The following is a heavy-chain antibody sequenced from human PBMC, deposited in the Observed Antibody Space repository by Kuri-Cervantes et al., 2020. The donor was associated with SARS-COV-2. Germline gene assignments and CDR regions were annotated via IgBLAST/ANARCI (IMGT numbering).Heavy chain of an antibody. CDR3: ANLLPTFDY. D-gene: IGHD1-26*01. Sequence: GESLKISCAASGFTVSSNYMSWVRQAPGKGLEWVSVIYSGGSTYYADSVKGRFTISRHNSKNTLYLQMNSLRAEDTAVYYCANLLPTFDYWGQGTLVTVSS. J-gene: IGHJ4*02. V-gene: IGHV3-53*01. CDR1: GFTVSSNY. CDR2: IYSGGST.